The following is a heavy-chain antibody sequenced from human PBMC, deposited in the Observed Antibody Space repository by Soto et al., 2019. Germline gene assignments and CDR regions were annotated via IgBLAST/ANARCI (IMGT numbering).Heavy chain of an antibody. J-gene: IGHJ4*02. CDR1: GFTFSSYG. CDR3: AREGGYSGYDPTESNFDS. CDR2: IWYDGSNK. Sequence: QVQLVESGGGVVQPGRSLRLSCAASGFTFSSYGMHWVRQAPGKGLEWVAVIWYDGSNKYYADSVKGRFTISRDNSKNTLYLQMNSLRAEDTAVYYCAREGGYSGYDPTESNFDSWGQGTLVTVSS. V-gene: IGHV3-33*01. D-gene: IGHD5-12*01.